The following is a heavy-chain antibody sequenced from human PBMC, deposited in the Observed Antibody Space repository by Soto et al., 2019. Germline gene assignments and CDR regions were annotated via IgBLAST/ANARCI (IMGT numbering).Heavy chain of an antibody. CDR1: GFTFSSYS. V-gene: IGHV3-21*01. D-gene: IGHD4-4*01. CDR3: ARDSVYSNYLIPAIYYFDY. J-gene: IGHJ4*02. Sequence: PGGSLRLSCAASGFTFSSYSMNWVRQAPGKGLDWVSSISSSSSYIYYADSVKGRFTISRDNAKNSLYLQMNSLRAEDTAVYYCARDSVYSNYLIPAIYYFDYWGQGTLVTVSS. CDR2: ISSSSSYI.